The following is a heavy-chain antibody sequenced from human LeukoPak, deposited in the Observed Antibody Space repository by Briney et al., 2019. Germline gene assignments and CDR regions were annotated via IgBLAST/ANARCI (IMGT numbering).Heavy chain of an antibody. CDR2: ISYDGSNQ. CDR1: GFTLSRHA. D-gene: IGHD1-7*01. V-gene: IGHV3-30-3*01. J-gene: IGHJ3*02. Sequence: GGSLRLSCTASGFTLSRHAMHWVRQAPGKGLEWLLVISYDGSNQYYADSVKGRFTISRDNSKNTLYLQMNSLRAEDTAVYYCAKVAAYNWNYGVDAFDIWGQGTMVTVSS. CDR3: AKVAAYNWNYGVDAFDI.